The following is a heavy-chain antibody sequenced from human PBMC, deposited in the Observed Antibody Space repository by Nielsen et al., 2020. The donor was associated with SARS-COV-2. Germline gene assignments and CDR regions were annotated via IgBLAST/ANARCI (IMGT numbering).Heavy chain of an antibody. CDR2: INHSGST. V-gene: IGHV4-34*01. Sequence: SETLSLTCAVYGGSFSGYYRSWIRQPPGKGLEWIGEINHSGSTNYNPSLKSRVTISVDTSKNQFSLKLSSVTAADTAVYYCARGKRSYGYSYWGQGTLVTVSS. J-gene: IGHJ4*02. D-gene: IGHD5-18*01. CDR3: ARGKRSYGYSY. CDR1: GGSFSGYY.